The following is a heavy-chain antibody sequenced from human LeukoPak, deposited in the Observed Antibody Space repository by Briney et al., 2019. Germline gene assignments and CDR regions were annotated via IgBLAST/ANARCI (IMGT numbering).Heavy chain of an antibody. J-gene: IGHJ2*01. D-gene: IGHD5-24*01. V-gene: IGHV4-39*01. CDR3: AGQCRDGYNPNNWYFDL. Sequence: PSETLSLTCTVSGGSISSSSYYWGWIRQPPGKGLEWIGSIYYSGSTYYNPSLKSRVTISVDTSKNQFSLKLSSVTAADTAVYYCAGQCRDGYNPNNWYFDLWGRGTLVTVSS. CDR2: IYYSGST. CDR1: GGSISSSSYY.